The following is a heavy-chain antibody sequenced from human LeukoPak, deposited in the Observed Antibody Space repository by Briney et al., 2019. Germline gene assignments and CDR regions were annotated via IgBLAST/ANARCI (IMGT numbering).Heavy chain of an antibody. CDR1: GGSFSGYY. CDR3: ASFHYYDSRTGGPIDY. J-gene: IGHJ4*02. D-gene: IGHD3-22*01. V-gene: IGHV4-34*01. CDR2: INHSGST. Sequence: PSETLSPTCAVYGGSFSGYYWSWIRQPPGKGLEWIGEINHSGSTNYNPSLKGRVTISVDTSKNQFSLKLSSVTAADTAVYYCASFHYYDSRTGGPIDYWGQGTLVTVSS.